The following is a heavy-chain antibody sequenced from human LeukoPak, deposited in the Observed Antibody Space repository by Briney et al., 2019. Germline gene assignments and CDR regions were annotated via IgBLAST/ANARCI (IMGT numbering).Heavy chain of an antibody. V-gene: IGHV4-39*07. CDR2: IYYSGST. J-gene: IGHJ4*02. Sequence: SETLSLTCTVSGGSISSSSYYWGWIRQPPGKGLEWIGSIYYSGSTNYNPSLKSRVTISVDTSKNQFSLKLSSVTAANTAVYYCARGLNWNPSYWGQGTLVTVSS. CDR1: GGSISSSSYY. D-gene: IGHD1-20*01. CDR3: ARGLNWNPSY.